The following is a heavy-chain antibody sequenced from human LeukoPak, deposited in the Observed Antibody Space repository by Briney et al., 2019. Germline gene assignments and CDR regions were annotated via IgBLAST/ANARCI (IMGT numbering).Heavy chain of an antibody. CDR2: IIPIFGTA. Sequence: SVKVSCKASGGTFSSYAISWVRQAPGQGLEWMGGIIPIFGTANYAQKFQGRVTFTADESTSTAYMELSSLRSEDTAVYYCASLDYDFWFRDAFDIWGQGTMVTVSS. CDR1: GGTFSSYA. J-gene: IGHJ3*02. V-gene: IGHV1-69*01. CDR3: ASLDYDFWFRDAFDI. D-gene: IGHD3-3*01.